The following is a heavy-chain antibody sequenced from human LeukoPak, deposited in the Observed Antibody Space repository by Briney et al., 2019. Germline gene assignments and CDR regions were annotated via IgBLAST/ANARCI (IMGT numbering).Heavy chain of an antibody. D-gene: IGHD5-12*01. CDR1: GFTVSSNY. V-gene: IGHV3-53*01. Sequence: GGSLRLSCAASGFTVSSNYMSWVRQAPGKGLEWVSVIYSGGSTYYADSVKGRFTISRDNAKNSLYLQMNSLRAEDTAVYYCAIAKPVEMATITGWGTTVDYWGQGTLVTVSS. J-gene: IGHJ4*02. CDR3: AIAKPVEMATITGWGTTVDY. CDR2: IYSGGST.